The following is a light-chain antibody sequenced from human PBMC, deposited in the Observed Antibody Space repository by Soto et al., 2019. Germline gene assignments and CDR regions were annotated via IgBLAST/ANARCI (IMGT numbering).Light chain of an antibody. V-gene: IGKV1-5*03. CDR3: KQYNSFPK. CDR1: ESISSW. Sequence: DIEMTQSPSTLSASVGDRVTITCRASESISSWLAWYQQKPGKAPKLLIYKASSLESGVPSRFSGSGSGTEISLTISSLQTDDFATYYCKQYNSFPKFGQGTKVDIK. CDR2: KAS. J-gene: IGKJ1*01.